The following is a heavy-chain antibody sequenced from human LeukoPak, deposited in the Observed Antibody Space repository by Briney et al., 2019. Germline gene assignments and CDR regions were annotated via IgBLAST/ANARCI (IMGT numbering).Heavy chain of an antibody. Sequence: ASVKVSCKASGYTFTSYGISWVRQAPGQGLEWMGWISAYNGNTNYAQKLQGRVTMTTDTSTSTAYMELRSLRSDDTAVYYCARNTYYDILTGYSISYYMDVWGKGTTVTISS. J-gene: IGHJ6*03. V-gene: IGHV1-18*01. CDR1: GYTFTSYG. CDR3: ARNTYYDILTGYSISYYMDV. D-gene: IGHD3-9*01. CDR2: ISAYNGNT.